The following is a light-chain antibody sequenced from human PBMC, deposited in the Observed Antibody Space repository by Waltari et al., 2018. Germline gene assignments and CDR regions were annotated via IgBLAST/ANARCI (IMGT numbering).Light chain of an antibody. Sequence: QSVLTQPPSVSGAPGQRVTISCTGSGSNIGAGYDVHWYRQIPRAAPKLLIYGSSSRPLGVPDRFFGSTSGTIASLAITGLQAEDEADYYCQSYDTSLSVVFGGGTKLTVL. CDR1: GSNIGAGYD. CDR2: GSS. J-gene: IGLJ3*02. CDR3: QSYDTSLSVV. V-gene: IGLV1-40*01.